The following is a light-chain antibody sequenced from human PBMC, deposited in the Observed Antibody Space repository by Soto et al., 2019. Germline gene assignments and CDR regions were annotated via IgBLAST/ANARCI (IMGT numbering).Light chain of an antibody. CDR3: QQYYNRHAIT. CDR1: QSIRSN. V-gene: IGKV3D-15*01. Sequence: EIVMTQSPPTLSVSPWKRAALSCRASQSIRSNLAWYQQKPGQAPRLLIYGASTRASGIPARLSGSGSGTEFTLTINCLQSEDIAVYYCQQYYNRHAITVGQGKRLAIK. J-gene: IGKJ5*01. CDR2: GAS.